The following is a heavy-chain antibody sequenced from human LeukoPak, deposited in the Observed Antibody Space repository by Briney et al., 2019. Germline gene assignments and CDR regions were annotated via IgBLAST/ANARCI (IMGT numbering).Heavy chain of an antibody. CDR2: IYTSGST. CDR1: GGSLSSYY. V-gene: IGHV4-4*07. Sequence: SETLSLTCTVSGGSLSSYYWSWIRQPAGKGLEWIGRIYTSGSTNYNPSLKSRVTMSVDTSKNQFSLKLSSVTAADTAVYYCARNEYYDFWSGYSQAGWFDPWGQGTLVTVSS. D-gene: IGHD3-3*01. CDR3: ARNEYYDFWSGYSQAGWFDP. J-gene: IGHJ5*02.